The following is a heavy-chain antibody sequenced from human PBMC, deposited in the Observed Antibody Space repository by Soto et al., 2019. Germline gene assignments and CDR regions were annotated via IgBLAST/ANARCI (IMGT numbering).Heavy chain of an antibody. CDR2: INSDGSST. Sequence: GGSLRLSCAASGFTFSSYWMHWVRQAPGEGLVWVSRINSDGSSTSYADSVKGRFTISRDNAKNTLNLQMNSLRAEDRAVYYYTRVSRPVVVVENWFDPWGQGTLVTVAS. CDR3: TRVSRPVVVVENWFDP. D-gene: IGHD2-15*01. V-gene: IGHV3-74*01. CDR1: GFTFSSYW. J-gene: IGHJ5*02.